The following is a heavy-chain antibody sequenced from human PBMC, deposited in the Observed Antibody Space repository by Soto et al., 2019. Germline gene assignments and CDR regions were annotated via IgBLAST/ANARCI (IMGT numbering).Heavy chain of an antibody. V-gene: IGHV3-53*04. J-gene: IGHJ6*02. CDR3: ARSANPYYDILTGYYIIHYYYGMDV. Sequence: EVQLVESGGGLVQPGGSLRLSCAASGFTVSSNYMSWVRQAPGKGLEWVSVIYSGGSTYYADSVKGRFTISRHNSKNTLYLQMNSLRAEDTAVYYCARSANPYYDILTGYYIIHYYYGMDVWGQGTTVTVSS. CDR1: GFTVSSNY. D-gene: IGHD3-9*01. CDR2: IYSGGST.